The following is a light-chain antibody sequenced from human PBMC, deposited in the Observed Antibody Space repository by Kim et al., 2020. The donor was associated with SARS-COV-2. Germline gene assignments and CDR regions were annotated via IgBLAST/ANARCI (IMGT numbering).Light chain of an antibody. CDR3: QAWDRSTVV. CDR1: KLGDKY. V-gene: IGLV3-1*01. CDR2: QDK. J-gene: IGLJ2*01. Sequence: SPGQTASITCSGDKLGDKYACWYQQRPGQSPILVIYQDKKRPSGIPERFSGSNSGNTATLTISGTQALDEADYYCQAWDRSTVVFGGGTQLTVL.